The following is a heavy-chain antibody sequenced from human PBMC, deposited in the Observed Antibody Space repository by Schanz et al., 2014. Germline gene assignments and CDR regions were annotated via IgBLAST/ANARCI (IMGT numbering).Heavy chain of an antibody. J-gene: IGHJ4*02. CDR3: ARGYSGYSHFDY. CDR2: INTNTANP. CDR1: GRTFIVYHV. V-gene: IGHV7-4-1*02. Sequence: QVQLVQSGPEVKKPGASMKVSCKASGRTFIVYHVLHWVRQAPGQGLEWMGWINTNTANPTYAQGFTGRFVYTLDASVTTAYLEISSLKAEDTAVYYCARGYSGYSHFDYWGQGALVTVSS. D-gene: IGHD5-12*01.